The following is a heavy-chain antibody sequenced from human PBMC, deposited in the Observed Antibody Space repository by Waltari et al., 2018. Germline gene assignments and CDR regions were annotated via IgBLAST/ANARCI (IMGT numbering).Heavy chain of an antibody. D-gene: IGHD6-13*01. CDR2: ISSTAGNM. V-gene: IGHV3-11*04. J-gene: IGHJ4*02. CDR1: GFPFSDYY. Sequence: QVQLVESGGGLVKPGGSLRLTCAASGFPFSDYYMSRIRQAPGKWREWISYISSTAGNMYYADSVIGRFTGSRDKSKNTLFLQMNSLISVDTAIYYCARAYTSSSGLLWLSAADCWGQGTLVTVSS. CDR3: ARAYTSSSGLLWLSAADC.